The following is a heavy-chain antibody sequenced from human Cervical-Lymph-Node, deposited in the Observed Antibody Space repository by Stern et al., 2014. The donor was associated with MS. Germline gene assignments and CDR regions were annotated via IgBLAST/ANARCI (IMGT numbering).Heavy chain of an antibody. CDR3: AKLGEDIVVVYYYGMDV. Sequence: EVHLVESGGGLVQPGGSLRLSCAASGFTFSSCAMSWVRQAPGKGLEWVAAISGRGGSTYYADYVKGRFTISTGNSTNTLYLQMNSRRAEDTAVYYCAKLGEDIVVVYYYGMDVWGQGTTVTVSS. CDR1: GFTFSSCA. CDR2: ISGRGGST. V-gene: IGHV3-23*04. J-gene: IGHJ6*02. D-gene: IGHD2-15*01.